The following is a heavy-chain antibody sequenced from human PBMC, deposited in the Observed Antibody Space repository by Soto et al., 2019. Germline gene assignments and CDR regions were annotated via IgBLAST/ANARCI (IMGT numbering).Heavy chain of an antibody. V-gene: IGHV6-1*01. Sequence: SRTLSLTCAITGDSVSSNSAGWSWVRQSPSRGLEWLGRTYYRSKWYYEYAVSVRGRITINPDTSKNQYSLQLNSVTPEDTAVYSCARGEQYSGRIFDYWGQGTLVTVP. J-gene: IGHJ4*01. CDR2: TYYRSKWYY. CDR1: GDSVSSNSAG. CDR3: ARGEQYSGRIFDY. D-gene: IGHD1-26*01.